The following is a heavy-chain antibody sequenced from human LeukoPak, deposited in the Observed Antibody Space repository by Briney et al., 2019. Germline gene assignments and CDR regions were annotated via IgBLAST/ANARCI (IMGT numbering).Heavy chain of an antibody. CDR3: AKDPSGYYYDPGPQDGY. CDR1: GFTFSSYG. D-gene: IGHD3-22*01. CDR2: ISYDGSNK. J-gene: IGHJ4*02. Sequence: QPGGSLRLSCAASGFTFSSYGMHWVRQAPGKGLEWVAVISYDGSNKYYADSVKGRFTISRDNSKNTLHLQMNSLRVEDTAVYYCAKDPSGYYYDPGPQDGYWGQGTLVTVSS. V-gene: IGHV3-30*18.